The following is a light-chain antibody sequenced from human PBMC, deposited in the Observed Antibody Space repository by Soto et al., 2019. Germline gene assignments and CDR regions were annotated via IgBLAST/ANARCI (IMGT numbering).Light chain of an antibody. CDR1: QSLNRN. Sequence: EIVMTQSPATLSVSPGERATLSCMASQSLNRNLAWYQQKPGQAPRLLIYGASTRATGIPARFSGTGSGTEFTLTISSLQSEDFAVYYCQQYDNWPPWTVGQGTKVDIK. CDR3: QQYDNWPPWT. V-gene: IGKV3-15*01. CDR2: GAS. J-gene: IGKJ1*01.